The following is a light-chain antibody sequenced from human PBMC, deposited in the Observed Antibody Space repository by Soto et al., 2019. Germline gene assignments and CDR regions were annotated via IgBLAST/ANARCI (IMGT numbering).Light chain of an antibody. V-gene: IGLV4-69*02. CDR3: QTWDTGIVV. CDR1: SGHSNYA. J-gene: IGLJ2*01. CDR2: LNSDGSH. Sequence: QLVLTQSPSASASLGASVKLTCTLSSGHSNYAIAWHQQLPEKGPRFLMKLNSDGSHSKGDGIPDRFSGSSSGAERYLTISSLQSEDEADYYCQTWDTGIVVFGGGTKLTVL.